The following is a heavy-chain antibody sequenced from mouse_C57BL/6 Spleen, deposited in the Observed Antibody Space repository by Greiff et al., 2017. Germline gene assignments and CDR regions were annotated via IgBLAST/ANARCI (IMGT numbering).Heavy chain of an antibody. V-gene: IGHV3-6*01. CDR1: GYSITSGYY. CDR2: ISYDGSN. D-gene: IGHD1-1*01. Sequence: EVQLQQSGPGLVKPSQSLSLTCSVTGYSITSGYYWNWIRQFPGNKLEWMGYISYDGSNNYNPSLKNRISITRDTSKNQFFLKLNSVATEDTATXYGAREGHYGSSPAWFAYWGQGTLVTVSA. CDR3: AREGHYGSSPAWFAY. J-gene: IGHJ3*01.